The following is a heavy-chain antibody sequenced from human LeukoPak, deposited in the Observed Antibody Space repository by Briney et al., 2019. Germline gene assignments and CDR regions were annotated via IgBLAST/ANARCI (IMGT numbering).Heavy chain of an antibody. CDR3: AKGYCSSTSCSLDY. CDR1: GFTVSSNY. J-gene: IGHJ4*02. D-gene: IGHD2-2*01. V-gene: IGHV3-23*01. CDR2: ISGSGGST. Sequence: GGSLRLSCAASGFTVSSNYMSWVRQAPGKGLEWVSAISGSGGSTYYADSVKGRFTISRDNSKNTLYLQMNSLRAEDTAVYYCAKGYCSSTSCSLDYWGQGTLVTVSS.